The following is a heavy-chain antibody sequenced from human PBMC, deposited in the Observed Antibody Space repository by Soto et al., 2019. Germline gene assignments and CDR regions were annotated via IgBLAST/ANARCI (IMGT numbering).Heavy chain of an antibody. CDR3: ARAFHHTIFGAYYYYGMDV. Sequence: SETLSLTCTVSGGSISSYYWSWIRQPPGKGLEWIGYIYHSGSTNYNPSLKSRVTISVDRSKNQFSLKLSSVTAADTAVYYCARAFHHTIFGAYYYYGMDVWGQGTTVTVSS. D-gene: IGHD3-3*01. V-gene: IGHV4-59*12. CDR1: GGSISSYY. J-gene: IGHJ6*02. CDR2: IYHSGST.